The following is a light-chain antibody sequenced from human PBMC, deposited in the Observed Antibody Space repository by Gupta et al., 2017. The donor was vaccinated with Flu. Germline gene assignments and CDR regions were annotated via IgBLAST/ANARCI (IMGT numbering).Light chain of an antibody. CDR2: EAS. V-gene: IGLV3-21*02. CDR3: QACETSRDQWV. J-gene: IGLJ3*02. Sequence: GQTARITCGGNNIGSKSVHWYHQKPGQAPVLVVYEASVRPSGIPDRFSASNSGNTATLTISRVEAGDEADYYCQACETSRDQWVFGGGTKLTVL. CDR1: NIGSKS.